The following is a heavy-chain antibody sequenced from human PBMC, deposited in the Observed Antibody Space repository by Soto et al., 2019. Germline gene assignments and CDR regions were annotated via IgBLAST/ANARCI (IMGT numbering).Heavy chain of an antibody. CDR2: IIPIFGTA. V-gene: IGHV1-69*06. D-gene: IGHD3-22*01. CDR3: ARDPAYYYDSSGPQYYGMDV. J-gene: IGHJ6*02. Sequence: SVKVSCKASGGTFSSYAISWVRQAPGQGLEWMGGIIPIFGTANYAQKFQGRVTITADKSTSTAYMELSSLRSEDTAVYYCARDPAYYYDSSGPQYYGMDVWGQGTTVTVSS. CDR1: GGTFSSYA.